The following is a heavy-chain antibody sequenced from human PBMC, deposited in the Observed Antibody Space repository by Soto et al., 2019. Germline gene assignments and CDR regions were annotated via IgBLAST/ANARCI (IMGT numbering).Heavy chain of an antibody. CDR1: GFTFSSYA. D-gene: IGHD2-2*01. J-gene: IGHJ6*02. CDR2: ISASGGSI. CDR3: AKFVTPAATGHGMDV. V-gene: IGHV3-23*04. Sequence: EVQLVESGGGLVKPGGSLRLSCAASGFTFSSYAMSWVRQAPGKGLEWVSSISASGGSIYYADSVKGRFTISRDNSKNTLYLQMNSLRAEDTAIYYCAKFVTPAATGHGMDVWGQGTAVTVSS.